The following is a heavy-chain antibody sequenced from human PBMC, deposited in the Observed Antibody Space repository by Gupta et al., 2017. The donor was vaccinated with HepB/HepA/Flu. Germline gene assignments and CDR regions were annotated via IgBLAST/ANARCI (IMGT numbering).Heavy chain of an antibody. J-gene: IGHJ4*02. CDR1: GYTFTSYA. CDR3: ARGSGGGAADQDVTPFFDY. Sequence: QVQLVQSGAEVKKPGDSVTVSCKASGYTFTSYAMHWVRQAPGQRLELMGWINAGNGNTKYSQKFQGIVTITRDTSASTAYMELSSLRSEDTAVYYCARGSGGGAADQDVTPFFDYWGQGTLVTVSS. D-gene: IGHD6-13*01. V-gene: IGHV1-3*01. CDR2: INAGNGNT.